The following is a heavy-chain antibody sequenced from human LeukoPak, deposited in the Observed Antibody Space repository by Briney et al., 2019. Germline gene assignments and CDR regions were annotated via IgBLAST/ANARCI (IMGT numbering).Heavy chain of an antibody. Sequence: ASVKVSCKASGYTFTSYGISWVRQAPGQGLEWMGWISAYNGNTNYAQKLQGRVTMTTDTSTSTAYMELRSLRSEDTAVYYCATKPIAGHRFDYWGQGTLVTVSS. CDR2: ISAYNGNT. CDR1: GYTFTSYG. CDR3: ATKPIAGHRFDY. J-gene: IGHJ4*02. V-gene: IGHV1-18*01. D-gene: IGHD6-13*01.